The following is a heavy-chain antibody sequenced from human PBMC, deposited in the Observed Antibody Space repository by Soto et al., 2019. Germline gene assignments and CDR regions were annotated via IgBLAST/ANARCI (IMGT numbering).Heavy chain of an antibody. CDR3: ARDKGKDDYIWGSYRPYMDV. CDR1: GFTFTSSA. V-gene: IGHV1-58*01. CDR2: IVVGSGNT. J-gene: IGHJ6*03. Sequence: SVKVSCKASGFTFTSSAVQWVRQARGQRLEWIGWIVVGSGNTNYAQKFQERVTMTRDTSTSTVYMELSSLRSEDTAVYYCARDKGKDDYIWGSYRPYMDVWGKGTTVTVSS. D-gene: IGHD3-16*02.